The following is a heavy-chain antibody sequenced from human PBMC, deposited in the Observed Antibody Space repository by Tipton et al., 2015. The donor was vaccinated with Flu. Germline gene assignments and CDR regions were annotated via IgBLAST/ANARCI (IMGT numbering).Heavy chain of an antibody. J-gene: IGHJ5*02. CDR2: VYYSGSA. CDR1: TGSISSSY. V-gene: IGHV4-59*08. D-gene: IGHD3-16*01. CDR3: ARRARLGWFDP. Sequence: LRLSCTVSTGSISSSYWSWIRQPPGKGLDWIGYVYYSGSAYYNPSLKSRVTISVDTSQNQFSLKLSSVTAADTAVYYCARRARLGWFDPWGQGTLVTVSS.